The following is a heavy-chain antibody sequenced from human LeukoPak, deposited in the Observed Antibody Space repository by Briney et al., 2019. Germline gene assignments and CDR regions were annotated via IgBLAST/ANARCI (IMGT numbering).Heavy chain of an antibody. CDR2: ISGSGGST. Sequence: GGSLRLSCAASGFTFSSYAMSWVRQAPGKGLEWVSAISGSGGSTYYADSVKGRFTISRDNSKNTLYLQMNSLRAEDTAVYYCAKDPARNYYDSSGYGLIDYWGQGTLVTVSS. D-gene: IGHD3-22*01. CDR1: GFTFSSYA. J-gene: IGHJ4*02. CDR3: AKDPARNYYDSSGYGLIDY. V-gene: IGHV3-23*01.